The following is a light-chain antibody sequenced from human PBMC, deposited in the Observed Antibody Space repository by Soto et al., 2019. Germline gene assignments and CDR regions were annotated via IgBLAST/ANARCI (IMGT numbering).Light chain of an antibody. V-gene: IGKV1-39*01. CDR1: QSIINY. CDR3: QQSYSTPPIT. CDR2: AAT. Sequence: DIQMTQYPSSLSSSLGDRVPITCRASQSIINYLNWYQQKPGKAPKLLIYAATSLQSGVPSRFSGSGSGTGFTLTISSLQPEDFATYYCQQSYSTPPITFGQGTRLEI. J-gene: IGKJ5*01.